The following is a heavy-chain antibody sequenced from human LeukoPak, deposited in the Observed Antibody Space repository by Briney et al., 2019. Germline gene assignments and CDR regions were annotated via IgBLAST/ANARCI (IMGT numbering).Heavy chain of an antibody. V-gene: IGHV3-30-3*01. CDR3: ARDSNEVVVVAATTYYYYGMDV. CDR1: GFTFSSYA. D-gene: IGHD2-15*01. J-gene: IGHJ6*02. Sequence: GRSLRLSCAASGFTFSSYAMHWVRQAPGKGLEWVAVVSYDGSNKYYADSVKGRFTISRDNSKNTLYLQMNSLRAEDTAVYYCARDSNEVVVVAATTYYYYGMDVWGQGTTVTVS. CDR2: VSYDGSNK.